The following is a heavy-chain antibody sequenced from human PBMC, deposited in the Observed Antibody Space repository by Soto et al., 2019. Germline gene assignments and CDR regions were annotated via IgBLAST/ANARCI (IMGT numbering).Heavy chain of an antibody. CDR2: IFYTGST. V-gene: IGHV4-30-4*01. CDR1: RGCVRMWADY. CDR3: ARQPLKWYGMDV. J-gene: IGHJ6*02. D-gene: IGHD1-26*01. Sequence: TMSISCAASRGCVRMWADYWRWIREAPGTGLEWIGYIFYTGSTYYNPSLRSRLAISVDTSKNQFSLKLSSVTAADAAVYYCARQPLKWYGMDVRAQRTTLTLSS.